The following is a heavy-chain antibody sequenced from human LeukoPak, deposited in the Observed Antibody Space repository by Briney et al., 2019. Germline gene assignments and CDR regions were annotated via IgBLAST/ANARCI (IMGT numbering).Heavy chain of an antibody. CDR2: IYYSGST. V-gene: IGHV4-31*03. Sequence: SQTLSLTCTVSGGSISSGGYYWSWIRQHPGKGLEWIGYIYYSGSTYYNPSLRRRVTISVDTSNNLFSLKLSPVTAADTAVYYWARNIVDTFDLWGRGTPVTGSS. CDR1: GGSISSGGYY. J-gene: IGHJ2*01. CDR3: ARNIVDTFDL. D-gene: IGHD5-12*01.